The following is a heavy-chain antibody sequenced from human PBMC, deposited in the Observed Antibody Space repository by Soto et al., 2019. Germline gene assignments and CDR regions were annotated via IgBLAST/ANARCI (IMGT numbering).Heavy chain of an antibody. CDR2: VYPDDSDI. V-gene: IGHV5-51*01. D-gene: IGHD1-26*01. CDR1: GYSFGNFW. J-gene: IGHJ3*02. Sequence: EVQLVQSGAEVKKPGESLKISCKGSGYSFGNFWIAWVRQMPGKGLEWMGIVYPDDSDIRYSPSFQGQVPISADKSVSTAYLHLSTLRASDPAIYYCAKTLVGGGALDIWGQGTVVTVSS. CDR3: AKTLVGGGALDI.